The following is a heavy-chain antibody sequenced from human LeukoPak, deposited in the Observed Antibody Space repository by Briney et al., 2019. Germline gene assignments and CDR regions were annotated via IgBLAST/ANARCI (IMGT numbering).Heavy chain of an antibody. CDR1: GYTFTSYA. V-gene: IGHV1-3*01. CDR3: ASERGGYPVYYFDY. Sequence: ASVKVSCKASGYTFTSYAMNWVRQAPGQRLEWMGWINAGNGNTKYSQKFQGRVTITRDTSASTAYMELSSLRSEDTAVYYCASERGGYPVYYFDYWGQGTLVTVSS. D-gene: IGHD3-16*01. CDR2: INAGNGNT. J-gene: IGHJ4*02.